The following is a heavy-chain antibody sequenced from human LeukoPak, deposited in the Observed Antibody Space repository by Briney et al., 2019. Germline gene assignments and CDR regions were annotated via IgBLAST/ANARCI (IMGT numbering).Heavy chain of an antibody. CDR3: ARDRGMVRARGAFDI. CDR1: GGSISSGGYS. D-gene: IGHD3-10*01. J-gene: IGHJ3*02. Sequence: SQTLSLTCAVSGGSISSGGYSWSWIRQPPGKGLEWIGYIYHSGSTSYNPSLKSRVTISVDTSKNQFSLKLSSVTAADTAVFYCARDRGMVRARGAFDIWGQGTMVTVSS. CDR2: IYHSGST. V-gene: IGHV4-30-2*05.